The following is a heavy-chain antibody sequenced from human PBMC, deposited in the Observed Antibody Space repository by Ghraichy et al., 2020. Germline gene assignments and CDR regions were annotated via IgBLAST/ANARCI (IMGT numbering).Heavy chain of an antibody. CDR3: ARHGEGFCSGGSCYPRYFDY. CDR1: GGSISSSNYY. J-gene: IGHJ4*02. Sequence: GSLSLTCTVSGGSISSSNYYWGWIRQPPGKGLEWLGSIYYTGSTYYNPSLKSRVTISGDTSKNQFSLKLSSVTAADTAVYYCARHGEGFCSGGSCYPRYFDYWGQGSLVTVSS. CDR2: IYYTGST. V-gene: IGHV4-39*07. D-gene: IGHD2-15*01.